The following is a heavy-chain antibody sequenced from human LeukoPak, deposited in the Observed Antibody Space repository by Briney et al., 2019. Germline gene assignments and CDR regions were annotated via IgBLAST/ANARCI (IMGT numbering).Heavy chain of an antibody. CDR1: GGSISDYY. V-gene: IGHV4-59*01. CDR3: TRGAGWLIDY. J-gene: IGHJ4*02. Sequence: EASETLSLTCTVSGGSISDYYRGWIRQPPGKGLEWIGYFYNSGSSTYNPSLKSRVTISVDTSKEQFSLKVNSVTAADTAVYYCTRGAGWLIDYWGQGILVTVSS. D-gene: IGHD3-16*01. CDR2: FYNSGSS.